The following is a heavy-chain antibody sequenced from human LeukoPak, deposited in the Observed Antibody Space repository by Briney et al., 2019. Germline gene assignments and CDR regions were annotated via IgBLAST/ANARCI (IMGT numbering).Heavy chain of an antibody. CDR3: ARGTYCSGGSCSRYYYMDV. D-gene: IGHD2-15*01. J-gene: IGHJ6*03. CDR2: INHRGSD. CDR1: GGSFSGDY. V-gene: IGHV4-34*01. Sequence: SETLSLTCAVYGGSFSGDYWSWIRQAPGKGLEWIGEINHRGSDNYNPSLKSRVTISVDTSKNQFSLKLSSVTAADTAVYYCARGTYCSGGSCSRYYYMDVWGKGTTVTVSS.